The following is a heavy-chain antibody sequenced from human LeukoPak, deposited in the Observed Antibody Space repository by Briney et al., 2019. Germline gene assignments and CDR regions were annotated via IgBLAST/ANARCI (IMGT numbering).Heavy chain of an antibody. Sequence: TGGSLRLSCAASGFTFGSYWMSWVRQAPGKGLEWVANIKQDGSQRYYVDSVKGRFTISRDNAKNSLYLQMISLRVEDTALYYCARDRTVTTFDSWGQGTLVTVSS. CDR1: GFTFGSYW. CDR3: ARDRTVTTFDS. V-gene: IGHV3-7*01. D-gene: IGHD4-17*01. J-gene: IGHJ4*02. CDR2: IKQDGSQR.